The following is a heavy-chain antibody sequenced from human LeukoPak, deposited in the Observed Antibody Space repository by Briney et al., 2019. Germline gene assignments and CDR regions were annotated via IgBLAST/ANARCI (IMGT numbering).Heavy chain of an antibody. CDR3: AREHQLLTSDYYGMDV. CDR1: GGTFSSYA. CDR2: IIPIFGIA. Sequence: SVKVSCKASGGTFSSYAISWVRQAPGQGLEWMGRIIPIFGIANYAQKFQGRVTITADKSTSTAYMELSSLRSEDTAVYYCAREHQLLTSDYYGMDVWGQGTTVTVSS. V-gene: IGHV1-69*04. D-gene: IGHD2-2*01. J-gene: IGHJ6*02.